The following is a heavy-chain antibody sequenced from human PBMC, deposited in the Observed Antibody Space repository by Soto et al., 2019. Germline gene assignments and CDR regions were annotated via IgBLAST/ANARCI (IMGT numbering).Heavy chain of an antibody. V-gene: IGHV4-31*03. J-gene: IGHJ1*01. CDR1: GASISSGGYY. CDR3: ARDRVDSSCWFRFFQH. CDR2: IYYSGST. Sequence: QVQLQESGPGLVKPSQTLSLTCTVSGASISSGGYYWSWIRQHPGKGLEWIWYIYYSGSTYYNPFLKRRVIISVDTSKNQISLRLVSVTAVDTAVYYCARDRVDSSCWFRFFQHWGQGTLLTVSS. D-gene: IGHD3-22*01.